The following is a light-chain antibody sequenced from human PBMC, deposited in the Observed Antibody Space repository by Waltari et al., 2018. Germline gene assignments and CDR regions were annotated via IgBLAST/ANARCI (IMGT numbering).Light chain of an antibody. J-gene: IGKJ2*01. Sequence: AIRMTQSPSSLSASTGDRVTITFRASQGISSYLAWYQQKPGEAPKLLIYAASTFRSGVPSRFSGSGSGTDFTLTINCLQSEDFATYYCQQYFSYPYTFGQGTKLEIK. V-gene: IGKV1-8*01. CDR3: QQYFSYPYT. CDR1: QGISSY. CDR2: AAS.